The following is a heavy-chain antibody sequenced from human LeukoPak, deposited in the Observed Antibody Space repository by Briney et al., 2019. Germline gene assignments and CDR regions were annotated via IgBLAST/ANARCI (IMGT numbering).Heavy chain of an antibody. CDR1: GDSVSSNSAA. CDR3: ARFLGIGSQRYYFDS. V-gene: IGHV6-1*01. J-gene: IGHJ4*02. CDR2: TYYRSKWYH. Sequence: SQTLSLTCAISGDSVSSNSAAWSWIKQSPSRGLEWLGRTYYRSKWYHDYAVSVRSRVSVNPDTSKNQFSLQLNSVTPEDTAVYYCARFLGIGSQRYYFDSWGQGTLVTVSS. D-gene: IGHD6-19*01.